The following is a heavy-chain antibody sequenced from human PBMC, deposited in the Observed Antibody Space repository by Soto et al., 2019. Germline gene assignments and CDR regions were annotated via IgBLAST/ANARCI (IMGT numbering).Heavy chain of an antibody. CDR2: INPGNRDT. J-gene: IGHJ4*01. CDR3: TRGGVATTFDY. CDR1: GYSFTSYA. Sequence: GASVKVSCKASGYSFTSYAIHWLRQARGQSLECMGWINPGNRDTKYSQKFQGRVTITRDTSASTAYMELSSLTSEDTAVYYCTRGGVATTFDYWG. V-gene: IGHV1-3*01. D-gene: IGHD1-7*01.